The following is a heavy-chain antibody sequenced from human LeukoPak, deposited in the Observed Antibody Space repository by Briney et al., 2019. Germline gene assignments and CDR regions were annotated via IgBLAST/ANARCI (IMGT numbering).Heavy chain of an antibody. CDR2: IYPGDSDT. D-gene: IGHD2-2*01. J-gene: IGHJ6*03. Sequence: GESLKISCKGSGYSFTSYWISWVRQMPGKGLEWMGIIYPGDSDTRYSPSFQGQVTISADKSISTAYLQWSSLKASDTATYYCARSMRYCSSTSCYPYYYMDVWGKGTTVTVSS. V-gene: IGHV5-51*01. CDR3: ARSMRYCSSTSCYPYYYMDV. CDR1: GYSFTSYW.